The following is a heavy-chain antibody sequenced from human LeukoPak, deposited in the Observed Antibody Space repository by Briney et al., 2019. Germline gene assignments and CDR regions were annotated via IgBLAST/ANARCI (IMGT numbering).Heavy chain of an antibody. CDR2: IRSKANSYAT. Sequence: PGGSLRLSCAASGFTFSGSAMHWVRQASGKGLKWVGRIRSKANSYATAYAASVKGRFTISRADAKNTAYLQMNSLKTEDTAVYYCTRPRGSTPGADYWGQGTLITVSS. D-gene: IGHD2-15*01. V-gene: IGHV3-73*01. J-gene: IGHJ4*02. CDR1: GFTFSGSA. CDR3: TRPRGSTPGADY.